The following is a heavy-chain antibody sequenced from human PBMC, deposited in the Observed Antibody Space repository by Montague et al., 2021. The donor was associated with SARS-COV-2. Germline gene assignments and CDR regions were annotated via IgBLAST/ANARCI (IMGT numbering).Heavy chain of an antibody. CDR1: GFTVSDYY. CDR3: VRDRAAALGS. J-gene: IGHJ4*02. V-gene: IGHV3-72*01. CDR2: TRNKINGYDT. D-gene: IGHD6-25*01. Sequence: SLRLSCAVSGFTVSDYYMDWVRQAPGKGLEWVGRTRNKINGYDTEYAASVKGRVIISRDESQNSLYLQINSLRTEDTGVYYCVRDRAAALGSWGQGTLVTVSS.